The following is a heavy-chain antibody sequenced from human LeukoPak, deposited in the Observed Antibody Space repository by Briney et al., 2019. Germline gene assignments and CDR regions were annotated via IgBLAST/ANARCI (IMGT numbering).Heavy chain of an antibody. D-gene: IGHD3-3*01. V-gene: IGHV4-59*01. CDR2: IYYSGST. Sequence: SETLSLTCTVSGGSISSYYWSWIRQPPGKGLEWIGYIYYSGSTNYNPSLKSRVTISVDTSKNQFSLKLSSVTAADTAVYYCARTSIFGVALYYYYYMDVWGKGTTVTVSS. J-gene: IGHJ6*03. CDR1: GGSISSYY. CDR3: ARTSIFGVALYYYYYMDV.